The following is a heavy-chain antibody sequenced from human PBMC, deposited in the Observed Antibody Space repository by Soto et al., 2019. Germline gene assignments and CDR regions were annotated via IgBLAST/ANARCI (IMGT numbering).Heavy chain of an antibody. CDR1: CYIFTSNS. CDR2: ISTYSGDP. CDR3: ARVWGSYKAKSGGAGFAH. D-gene: IGHD3-16*01. J-gene: IGHJ5*02. V-gene: IGHV1-18*04. Sequence: ASVNVSCKTACYIFTSNSITLFLHSPLQWLEWMGLISTYSGDPNYAEKFQCRVTMTTETSTNTAYMELRNLRSDDTAVYYCARVWGSYKAKSGGAGFAHWGQGNMVTVS.